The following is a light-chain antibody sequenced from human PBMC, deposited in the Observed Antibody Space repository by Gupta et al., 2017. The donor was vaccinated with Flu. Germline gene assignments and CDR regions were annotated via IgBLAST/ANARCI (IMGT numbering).Light chain of an antibody. V-gene: IGKV3-20*01. CDR2: GAS. Sequence: EMVLTQSPGTLSLSLGERATLSCRVSQSVSSSYLAWYQQKPGQAPRLLIFGASSRATGIPDRFSGSGSGTDFTLTISRMEAEEFAVYYCQEYGSSTGFTFGPGTKVDIK. CDR3: QEYGSSTGFT. CDR1: QSVSSSY. J-gene: IGKJ3*01.